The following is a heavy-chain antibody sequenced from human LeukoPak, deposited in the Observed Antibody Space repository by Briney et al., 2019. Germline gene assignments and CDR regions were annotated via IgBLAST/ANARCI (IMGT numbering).Heavy chain of an antibody. D-gene: IGHD6-6*01. Sequence: GSSVKVSCKTSGGTFSSYVISWVRQAPGQGLEWMGGIIPIFGRLTYAQNFQGRVTITAGESTSTAYMELSSLRSEDTAVYYCATSLSSIAARSPPYWGQGTLVTVSS. CDR3: ATSLSSIAARSPPY. CDR2: IIPIFGRL. CDR1: GGTFSSYV. V-gene: IGHV1-69*01. J-gene: IGHJ4*02.